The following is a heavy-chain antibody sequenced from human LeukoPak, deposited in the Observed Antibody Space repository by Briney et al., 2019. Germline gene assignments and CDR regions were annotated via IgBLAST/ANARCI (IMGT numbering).Heavy chain of an antibody. CDR3: AKKSRFLEWLLQSYYMDV. CDR1: GFTFSSYG. Sequence: GGSLRLSCAASGFTFSSYGMHWVRQAPGKGLEWVAFIRYDGSNKYYADSVKGRFTISRDNSKNTLYLQMNSLRAEDTAVYYCAKKSRFLEWLLQSYYMDVWGKGTTVTVSS. J-gene: IGHJ6*03. V-gene: IGHV3-30*02. CDR2: IRYDGSNK. D-gene: IGHD3-3*01.